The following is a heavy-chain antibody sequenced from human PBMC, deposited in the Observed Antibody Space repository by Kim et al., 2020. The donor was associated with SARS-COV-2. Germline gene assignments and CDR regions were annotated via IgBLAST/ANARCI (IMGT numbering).Heavy chain of an antibody. Sequence: IYNASAVKGRFTISRDNAKNSLYLQMNSLRAEDTAVYYCARAPGDYFDYWGQGTLVTVSS. D-gene: IGHD7-27*01. CDR3: ARAPGDYFDY. V-gene: IGHV3-21*01. CDR2: I. J-gene: IGHJ4*02.